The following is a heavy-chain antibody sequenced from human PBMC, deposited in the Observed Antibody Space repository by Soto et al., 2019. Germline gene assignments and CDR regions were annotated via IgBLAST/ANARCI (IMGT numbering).Heavy chain of an antibody. J-gene: IGHJ4*02. D-gene: IGHD4-17*01. Sequence: XESLRLSCAVPKFTFVDYWTSWVRQAPGKGLEWISNINQDGSDRNYADSVKGRFTNSRDSADNSMYLQMNSLRAEDTAVYYCATLSYGQLRYFDNWGQGVLVTVSS. CDR3: ATLSYGQLRYFDN. V-gene: IGHV3-7*01. CDR2: INQDGSDR. CDR1: KFTFVDYW.